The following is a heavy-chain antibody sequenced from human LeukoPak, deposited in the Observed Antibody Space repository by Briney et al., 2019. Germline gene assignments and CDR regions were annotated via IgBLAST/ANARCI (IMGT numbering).Heavy chain of an antibody. CDR2: TYYRSKWYN. CDR1: GDSVSSNSAA. Sequence: SQTLSLTCAISGDSVSSNSAAWNWIRQSPSRGLEWLGRTYYRSKWYNDYAVSVKSRITINPDTSKNQFSLKLSSVTAADTAVYYCARGRDSSGWYIDFDYWGQGTLVTVSS. CDR3: ARGRDSSGWYIDFDY. V-gene: IGHV6-1*01. D-gene: IGHD6-19*01. J-gene: IGHJ4*02.